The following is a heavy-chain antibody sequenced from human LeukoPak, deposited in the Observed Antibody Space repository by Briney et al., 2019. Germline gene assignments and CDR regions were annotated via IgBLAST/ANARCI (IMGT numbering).Heavy chain of an antibody. J-gene: IGHJ5*02. Sequence: PGRSLRLSCAASGFTFSSYAMHWVRQAPGKGLEWVAVISYDGSNKYYADSVKGRFTISRDNSKNTLYLQMNSLRAEDTAVYYCARGLVVVITNNWFDPWGQGTLVTVSS. V-gene: IGHV3-30-3*01. CDR1: GFTFSSYA. CDR2: ISYDGSNK. D-gene: IGHD3-22*01. CDR3: ARGLVVVITNNWFDP.